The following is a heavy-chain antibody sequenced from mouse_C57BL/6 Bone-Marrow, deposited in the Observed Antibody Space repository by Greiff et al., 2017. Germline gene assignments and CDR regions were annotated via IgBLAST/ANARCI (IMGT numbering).Heavy chain of an antibody. V-gene: IGHV1-19*01. CDR1: GYTFTDYY. D-gene: IGHD2-5*01. CDR3: ARVDYSNSFDY. CDR2: INPYNGGT. J-gene: IGHJ2*01. Sequence: VQLKQSGPVLVKPGASVKMSCKASGYTFTDYYMNWVKQSHGKSLEWIGVINPYNGGTSYNQKFKGKATLTVDKSSSTAYMELNSLTSEDSAVYYCARVDYSNSFDYWGQGTTLTVSS.